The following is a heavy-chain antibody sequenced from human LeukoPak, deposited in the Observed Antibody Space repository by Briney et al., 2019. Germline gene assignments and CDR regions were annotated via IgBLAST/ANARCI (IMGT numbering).Heavy chain of an antibody. D-gene: IGHD3-10*01. CDR1: GGSIISTNW. V-gene: IGHV4-4*02. CDR3: ARLRGFGADYYYYLMDV. J-gene: IGHJ6*04. Sequence: SGTLSLTCAVSGGSIISTNWWSWVRQPPGKGLEWIGEIHHSGSTNYNPPLKSRVIISVDKSKNQFSLKLSSVTVADTAVYYCARLRGFGADYYYYLMDVWGKGTTVTVSS. CDR2: IHHSGST.